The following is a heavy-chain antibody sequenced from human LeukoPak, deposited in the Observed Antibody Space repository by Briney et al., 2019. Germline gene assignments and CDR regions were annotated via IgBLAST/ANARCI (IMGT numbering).Heavy chain of an antibody. CDR1: GFTFSDYY. Sequence: GGSLRLSCAASGFTFSDYYMSWIRQAPGKELEWVSYISSSGSTIYYADSVKGRFTISRDNSKNTLYLQMNSLRAEDTAVYYCARDRAVAGFDYWGQGTLVTVSS. J-gene: IGHJ4*02. D-gene: IGHD6-19*01. CDR2: ISSSGSTI. V-gene: IGHV3-11*04. CDR3: ARDRAVAGFDY.